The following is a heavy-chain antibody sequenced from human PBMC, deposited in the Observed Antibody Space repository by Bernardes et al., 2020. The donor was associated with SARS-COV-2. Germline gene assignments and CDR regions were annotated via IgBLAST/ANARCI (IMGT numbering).Heavy chain of an antibody. CDR1: GFTFDDFT. CDR2: VSWDGNYK. Sequence: GSLRLSCAASGFTFDDFTMHWVRQAPGKGLEWVSLVSWDGNYKHYADSVRGRFTISRDNSIKTLHLQMNSLGTEDTGFYFCAKEVTYGRGYYFDYWGQGTQVTVSS. V-gene: IGHV3-43*01. J-gene: IGHJ4*02. CDR3: AKEVTYGRGYYFDY. D-gene: IGHD4-17*01.